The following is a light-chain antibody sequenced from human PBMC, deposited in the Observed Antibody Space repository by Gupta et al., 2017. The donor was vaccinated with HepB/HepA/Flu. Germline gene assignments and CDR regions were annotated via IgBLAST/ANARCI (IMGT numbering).Light chain of an antibody. V-gene: IGLV1-44*01. J-gene: IGLJ2*01. CDR1: TPNIGTNT. Sequence: QSVLTQPPSTSGTPGQSVTIPCSGSTPNIGTNTVTWYQQVPGTAPKLLIYSDNQRPSGVPDRFSGSKSGTSASLAINGLQSEDEADYYCAAWDVRYVVFGGGTKLTVL. CDR3: AAWDVRYVV. CDR2: SDN.